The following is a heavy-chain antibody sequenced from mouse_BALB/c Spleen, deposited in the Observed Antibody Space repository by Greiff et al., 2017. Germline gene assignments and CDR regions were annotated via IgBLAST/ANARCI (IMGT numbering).Heavy chain of an antibody. J-gene: IGHJ3*01. CDR2: IWTGGGT. CDR3: VREGYGYGAY. CDR1: GFSLTSYD. V-gene: IGHV2-9-2*01. Sequence: QVQLQQSGPGLVAPSQSLSITCTVSGFSLTSYDISWIRQPPGKGLEWLGVIWTGGGTNYNSAFMSRLSISKDNSKSQVFLKMNSLQTDDTAIYYCVREGYGYGAYWGQGTLVTVSA. D-gene: IGHD1-2*01.